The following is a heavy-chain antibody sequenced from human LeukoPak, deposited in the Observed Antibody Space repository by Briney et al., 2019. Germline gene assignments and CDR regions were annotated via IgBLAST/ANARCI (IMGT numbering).Heavy chain of an antibody. CDR2: IIPIFGIA. V-gene: IGHV1-69*15. CDR3: ASGYCSGGSCYSYYFDY. D-gene: IGHD2-15*01. CDR1: GGTFSSYA. Sequence: SVKVSCKASGGTFSSYAISWVRQAPGQGLEWMGRIIPIFGIANYAQKFQGRVTITADESTSTAYMELSSLRSEDTAVYYCASGYCSGGSCYSYYFDYWGQGTLVTVSS. J-gene: IGHJ4*02.